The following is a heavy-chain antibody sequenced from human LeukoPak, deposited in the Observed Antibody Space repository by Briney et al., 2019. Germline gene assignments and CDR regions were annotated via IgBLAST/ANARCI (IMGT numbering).Heavy chain of an antibody. Sequence: GGSLRLSCAASGFTFSSYAMSWVRQAPGKGLEWVSISYTGDRTDYAESVKGRFTISRHNSKNTLFLQMSSLRTEDTAVYYCARVEMATKSMDYWGLGTLVTVSS. V-gene: IGHV3-53*04. CDR1: GFTFSSYA. CDR3: ARVEMATKSMDY. CDR2: SYTGDRT. J-gene: IGHJ4*02. D-gene: IGHD5-24*01.